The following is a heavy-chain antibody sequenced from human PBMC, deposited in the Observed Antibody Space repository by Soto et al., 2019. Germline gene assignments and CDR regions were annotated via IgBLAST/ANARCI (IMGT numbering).Heavy chain of an antibody. CDR1: GFIFSNNG. CDR2: VSHDGRKT. J-gene: IGHJ6*02. Sequence: QVQLVESGGGEVQPGTSLRLSCIASGFIFSNNGMYWVRQAPGKGLEWVALVSHDGRKTFYADSVKGRLTIYRDNSKNTVYLHMNNLRPEDTAVYRCARDLRQGASGATVYGMDVWGQGTTVTVSS. D-gene: IGHD7-27*01. CDR3: ARDLRQGASGATVYGMDV. V-gene: IGHV3-30*03.